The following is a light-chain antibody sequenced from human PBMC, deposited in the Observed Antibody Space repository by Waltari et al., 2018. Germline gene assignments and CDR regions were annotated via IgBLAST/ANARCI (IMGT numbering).Light chain of an antibody. J-gene: IGKJ3*01. CDR3: QHRDHWPPDAT. CDR1: QSVSSSY. Sequence: EIVLTQSPVTLSLSPGESATLSCRASQSVSSSYLAWYQQKPGQAPRLLIYGASTRATGIPARFSGSGSGTDFTLTISSLEPEDFAVYYCQHRDHWPPDATFGPGTKVDIK. CDR2: GAS. V-gene: IGKV3D-20*02.